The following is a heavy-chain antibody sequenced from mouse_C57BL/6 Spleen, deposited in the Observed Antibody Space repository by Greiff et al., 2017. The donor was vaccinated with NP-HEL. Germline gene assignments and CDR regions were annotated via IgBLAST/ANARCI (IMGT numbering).Heavy chain of an antibody. CDR1: GYTFTSYW. CDR2: IYPGSGST. D-gene: IGHD1-1*01. V-gene: IGHV1-55*01. CDR3: ARGFITTVVAPGY. J-gene: IGHJ2*01. Sequence: VQLQQSGAELVKPGASVKMSCKASGYTFTSYWITWVKQRPGQGLEWIGDIYPGSGSTNYNEKFKSKATLTVDTSSSTAYMQLSSLTSEDSAVYYCARGFITTVVAPGYWGQGTTLTVSS.